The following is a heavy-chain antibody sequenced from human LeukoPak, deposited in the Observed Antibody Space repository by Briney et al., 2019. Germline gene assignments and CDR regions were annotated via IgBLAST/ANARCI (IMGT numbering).Heavy chain of an antibody. CDR2: IYYSGNT. D-gene: IGHD3-3*01. Sequence: PETLSLTCTVSGGSISSYYWSWIRQPPGKRLGWIGYIYYSGNTNYNHSLERRFTISVDTSKNQFALKLSSVTAADTAVYYCAGGGYDCWSGYLDAFDIWGQGTMVIVSS. V-gene: IGHV4-59*01. CDR1: GGSISSYY. CDR3: AGGGYDCWSGYLDAFDI. J-gene: IGHJ3*02.